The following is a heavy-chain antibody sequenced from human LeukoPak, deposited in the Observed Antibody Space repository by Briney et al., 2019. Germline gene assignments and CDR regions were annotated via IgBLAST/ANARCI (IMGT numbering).Heavy chain of an antibody. J-gene: IGHJ5*02. D-gene: IGHD6-13*01. CDR2: INPSGGST. Sequence: GASVKVSCKASGYTFTSYYMHWVRQAPGQGLERMGIINPSGGSTSYAQKFQGRVTMTRDTSTSTVYMELSSLRSEDTAVYYCARDEGIAAAANWFDPWGQGTLVTVSS. CDR3: ARDEGIAAAANWFDP. V-gene: IGHV1-46*01. CDR1: GYTFTSYY.